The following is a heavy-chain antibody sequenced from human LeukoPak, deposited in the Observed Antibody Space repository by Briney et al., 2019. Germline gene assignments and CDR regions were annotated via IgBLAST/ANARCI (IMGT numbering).Heavy chain of an antibody. CDR1: GGTFSSYT. D-gene: IGHD2-21*02. Sequence: SGKVSCKASGGTFSSYTISWVRQSPGQGLEWMGRIIPILGIANYAQKFQRRVTITADKSTSTAYMELSSLRSEDTAVYYCATKGYCGGDCHFDYWGQGTLVTVSS. CDR3: ATKGYCGGDCHFDY. V-gene: IGHV1-69*02. J-gene: IGHJ4*02. CDR2: IIPILGIA.